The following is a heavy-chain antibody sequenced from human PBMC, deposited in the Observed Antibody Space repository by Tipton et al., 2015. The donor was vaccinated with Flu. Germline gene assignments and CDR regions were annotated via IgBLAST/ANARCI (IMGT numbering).Heavy chain of an antibody. V-gene: IGHV4-34*01. CDR2: INHSGST. CDR3: AMYTRNGFDP. D-gene: IGHD1-1*01. J-gene: IGHJ5*02. Sequence: LRLSCAVYGGSFSGYYWGWIRQPPGKGLEWIGEINHSGSTNYNPSLKSRVTISVDTSKNQFSLKLSSVTAADTAVYYCAMYTRNGFDPWGQGTLVTVSS. CDR1: GGSFSGYY.